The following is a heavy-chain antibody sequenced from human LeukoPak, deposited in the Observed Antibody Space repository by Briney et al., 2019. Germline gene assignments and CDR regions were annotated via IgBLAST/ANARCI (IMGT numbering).Heavy chain of an antibody. D-gene: IGHD3-3*01. CDR2: ISGSGGTT. CDR1: EFTFSTYA. J-gene: IGHJ4*02. CDR3: AKGSSANFYGHLV. Sequence: GGSLRLSCAASEFTFSTYAMSWVRQAPGKGLEWVSSISGSGGTTYYADSVKGRFTISRDNSKNTLYLRMTTLRAEDTAVYYCAKGSSANFYGHLVWGQGTLVTVSS. V-gene: IGHV3-23*01.